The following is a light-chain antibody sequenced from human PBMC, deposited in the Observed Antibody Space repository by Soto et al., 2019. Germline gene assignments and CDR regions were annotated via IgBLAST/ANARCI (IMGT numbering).Light chain of an antibody. CDR1: SSDVGGYNY. CDR3: QSYDSSIVV. J-gene: IGLJ2*01. Sequence: QSALTQPPSASGSPGQSVTISCTGTSSDVGGYNYVSWYQQHPGKAPKLVIYEGNQRPSGVPDRFSGSTDGSSNSASLTISGLQTEDEADYYCQSYDSSIVVFGGGTKVTVL. V-gene: IGLV2-8*01. CDR2: EGN.